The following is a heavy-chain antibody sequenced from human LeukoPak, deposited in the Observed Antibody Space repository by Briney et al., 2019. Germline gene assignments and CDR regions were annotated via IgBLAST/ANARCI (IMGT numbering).Heavy chain of an antibody. CDR3: ARRPAFYFDY. J-gene: IGHJ4*02. V-gene: IGHV5-51*01. CDR2: IYPADSDT. Sequence: GESLKISFQISGYLFTTYWIAWVRQMPGKGLEWMGVIYPADSDTKYSPSFQGQVTFSVDKSISTAYLQWNSLKASDTAIYYCARRPAFYFDYWGQGTLVTVSS. D-gene: IGHD6-6*01. CDR1: GYLFTTYW.